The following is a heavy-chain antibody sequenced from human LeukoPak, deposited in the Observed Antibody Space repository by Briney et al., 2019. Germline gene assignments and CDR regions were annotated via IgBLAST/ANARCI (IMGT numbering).Heavy chain of an antibody. D-gene: IGHD2-2*01. CDR3: ARDYCSSISCMDA. J-gene: IGHJ6*02. V-gene: IGHV3-33*01. Sequence: PGGSLRLYCAASGFTFSRYGMHWVRQAPSTGLEWVAVIWSDGNNKEHGDSVKGRFTISRDNAKNTLYLQMNSLRAEDTAMYYCARDYCSSISCMDAWGQGTTVTVSS. CDR1: GFTFSRYG. CDR2: IWSDGNNK.